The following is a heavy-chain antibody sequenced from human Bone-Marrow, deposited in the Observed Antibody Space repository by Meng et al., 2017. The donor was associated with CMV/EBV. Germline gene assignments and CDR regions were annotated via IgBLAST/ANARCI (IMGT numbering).Heavy chain of an antibody. CDR1: GYTFTSYD. CDR2: MNPNSGNT. CDR3: ARGQTKPLGYLDDLYGMDV. D-gene: IGHD1-14*01. Sequence: ASVKVSCKASGYTFTSYDINWVRQATGQGLEWMGWMNPNSGNTGYAQKFQGRVTITRNTSISTAYMELSSLRSEDTAVYYCARGQTKPLGYLDDLYGMDVWGQGNTVNGAS. J-gene: IGHJ6*02. V-gene: IGHV1-8*01.